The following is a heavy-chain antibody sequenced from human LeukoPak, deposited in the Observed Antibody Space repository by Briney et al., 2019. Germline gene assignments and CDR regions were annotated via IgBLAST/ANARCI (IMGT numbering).Heavy chain of an antibody. CDR1: GFIFSSYG. CDR3: ARGVYKEGYFDY. D-gene: IGHD3-10*01. CDR2: IRYDGSNK. Sequence: PGGSLRLSCAASGFIFSSYGMHWVRQAPGKGLEWVAFIRYDGSNKYYADSVKGRFTISRDNSKNTLYLQMNSLRAEDTAVYYCARGVYKEGYFDYWGQGTLVTVSS. V-gene: IGHV3-30*02. J-gene: IGHJ4*02.